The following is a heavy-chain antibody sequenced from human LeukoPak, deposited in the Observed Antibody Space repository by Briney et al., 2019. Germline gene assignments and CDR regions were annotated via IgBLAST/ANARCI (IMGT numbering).Heavy chain of an antibody. V-gene: IGHV3-23*01. CDR2: ITTSGG. Sequence: PGGSLRLSCAASGFTFSSYAMTWVRQAPGKGLEWVSAITTSGGYYADSVKGRFTISRDTSMNTLYLQMNSLRAEDTAVYYCAKYCSGGSCYSGLYWGQGTLVTVSS. CDR3: AKYCSGGSCYSGLY. J-gene: IGHJ4*02. D-gene: IGHD2-15*01. CDR1: GFTFSSYA.